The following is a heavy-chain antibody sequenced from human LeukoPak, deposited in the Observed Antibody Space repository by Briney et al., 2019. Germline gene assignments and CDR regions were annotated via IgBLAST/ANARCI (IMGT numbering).Heavy chain of an antibody. CDR2: IDHGGST. D-gene: IGHD4-17*01. CDR1: GGSFSSYY. V-gene: IGHV4-59*01. Sequence: SETLSLTCTVSGGSFSSYYWTWIRQPPGKGLEWIGYIDHGGSTNYNPPPRSRVSISSDTSKIQFSLELTSVTAADTAVYYCARLKATVPIHAYFDSWGQGTLVTVSS. J-gene: IGHJ4*02. CDR3: ARLKATVPIHAYFDS.